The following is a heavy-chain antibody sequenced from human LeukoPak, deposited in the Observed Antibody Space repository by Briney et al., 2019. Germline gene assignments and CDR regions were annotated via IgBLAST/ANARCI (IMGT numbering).Heavy chain of an antibody. V-gene: IGHV4-39*07. D-gene: IGHD6-13*01. Sequence: SETLSLTCTVSGGSISSSSYYWGWIRQPPGKGLEWIGSIYYSGSTYYNPSLKSRVTISVDTSKNQFSLKLSSVTAADTAVYYCARDLGGHSSSWYYWGQGTLVTVSS. CDR2: IYYSGST. CDR1: GGSISSSSYY. J-gene: IGHJ4*02. CDR3: ARDLGGHSSSWYY.